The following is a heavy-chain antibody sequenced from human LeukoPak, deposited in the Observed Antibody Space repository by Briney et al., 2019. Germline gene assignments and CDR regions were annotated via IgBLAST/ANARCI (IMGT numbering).Heavy chain of an antibody. Sequence: PSETLSLTCTVSGVSITNYYWNWVRQPPGKGLEWIGYFYYSGSDNYNPSLKSRITISVDTSKNQFSLKLSSVTAADTAVYYCVRGYCSGATCYHFDYWGQGTLVTVSS. CDR1: GVSITNYY. J-gene: IGHJ4*02. CDR3: VRGYCSGATCYHFDY. V-gene: IGHV4-59*01. D-gene: IGHD2-15*01. CDR2: FYYSGSD.